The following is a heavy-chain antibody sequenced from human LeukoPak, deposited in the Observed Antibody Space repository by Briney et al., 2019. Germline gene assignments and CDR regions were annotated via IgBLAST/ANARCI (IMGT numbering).Heavy chain of an antibody. Sequence: ASVKVSCKASGYTFTGYYMHWVRQAPGQGLEWMGWINPNSGGTNYAQKFQGRVTMTRDTSISTAYMELSRPRSDDTAVYYCAMRGTGDSSGCLDYWGQGTLVTVSS. J-gene: IGHJ4*02. D-gene: IGHD3-22*01. V-gene: IGHV1-2*02. CDR3: AMRGTGDSSGCLDY. CDR2: INPNSGGT. CDR1: GYTFTGYY.